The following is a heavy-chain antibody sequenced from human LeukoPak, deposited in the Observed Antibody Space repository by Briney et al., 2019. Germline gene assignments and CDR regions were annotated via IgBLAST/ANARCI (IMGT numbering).Heavy chain of an antibody. Sequence: ASVKVSCKASGYTFTGYYMHWVRQAPGQGLEWMGWINPNSGGTNYAQKFQGRVTMTRDTSISTAYMELSRLRSDDTAVYYCAREGHGGNSAPDFDYWGQGTLVTVSS. V-gene: IGHV1-2*02. J-gene: IGHJ4*02. CDR2: INPNSGGT. D-gene: IGHD4-23*01. CDR1: GYTFTGYY. CDR3: AREGHGGNSAPDFDY.